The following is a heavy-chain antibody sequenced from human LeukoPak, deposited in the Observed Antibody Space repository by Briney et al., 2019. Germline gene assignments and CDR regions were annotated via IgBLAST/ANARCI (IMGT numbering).Heavy chain of an antibody. V-gene: IGHV4-39*01. D-gene: IGHD5-12*01. CDR2: IYYSGST. J-gene: IGHJ4*02. CDR1: GGSISSSSYY. Sequence: PSETLSLTCTVSGGSISSSSYYWGWIRQPPGKGLEWIGSIYYSGSTYYNPSLKSRVTISVDTSKNQFSLKLSSVTAADTAVYYCARPDYSGCDWDWGQGTLVTVSS. CDR3: ARPDYSGCDWD.